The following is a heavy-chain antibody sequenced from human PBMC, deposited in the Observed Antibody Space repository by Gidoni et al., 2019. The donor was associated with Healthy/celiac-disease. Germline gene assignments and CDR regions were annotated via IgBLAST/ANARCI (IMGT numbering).Heavy chain of an antibody. CDR1: GASFSGYY. V-gene: IGHV4-34*01. CDR3: ARGGGRYCSSTSCYITPNLGAFDI. D-gene: IGHD2-2*02. CDR2: INHSGST. Sequence: QVQLQQWGAGLLKPSENLSLTCAVYGASFSGYYWSWIRQPPGKVLEWIGEINHSGSTNYNPSLKSRVTISVDTSKNQFSLKLSSVTAADTAVYYCARGGGRYCSSTSCYITPNLGAFDIWGQGTMVTVSS. J-gene: IGHJ3*02.